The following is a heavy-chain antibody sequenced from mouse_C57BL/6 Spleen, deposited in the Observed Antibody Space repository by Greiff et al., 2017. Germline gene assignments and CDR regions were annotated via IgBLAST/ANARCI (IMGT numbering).Heavy chain of an antibody. Sequence: QVQLQQSGAELVKPGASVKLSCKASGYTFTSYWMHWVKQRPGQGLEWIGMIHPNSGSTNYNEKFKSKATLTVDKSSSTAYMQLSSLTSEDSAVYYCARGGSSLGFAYWGQGTLVTVSA. CDR3: ARGGSSLGFAY. CDR1: GYTFTSYW. J-gene: IGHJ3*01. V-gene: IGHV1-64*01. D-gene: IGHD1-1*01. CDR2: IHPNSGST.